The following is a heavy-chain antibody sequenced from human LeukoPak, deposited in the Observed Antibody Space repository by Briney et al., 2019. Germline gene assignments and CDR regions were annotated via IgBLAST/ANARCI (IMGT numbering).Heavy chain of an antibody. V-gene: IGHV5-51*01. CDR3: ARLASIAARPDDY. CDR2: IYPGDSDT. J-gene: IGHJ4*02. Sequence: GESLKISCKSSGYTFVNYWIGWVRQMPGKGPEYVGFIYPGDSDTRYSPSFQGQVTISADKSISTAYLQWSSLKASDTAMYYCARLASIAARPDDYWGQGTPVTVSS. D-gene: IGHD6-6*01. CDR1: GYTFVNYW.